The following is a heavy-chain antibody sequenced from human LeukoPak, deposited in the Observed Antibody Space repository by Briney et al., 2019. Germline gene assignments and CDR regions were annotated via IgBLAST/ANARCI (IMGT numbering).Heavy chain of an antibody. D-gene: IGHD2-21*01. CDR3: ARGGSIHRTFDP. Sequence: SQTLSLTCTVSGGSISSGGYYWSWIRQPPGKGLEWIGYIYHSGSTYYNPSLKSRVTISVDRSKNQFSLKLSSVTAADTAVYYCARGGSIHRTFDPWGQGTLVTVSS. CDR2: IYHSGST. J-gene: IGHJ5*02. CDR1: GGSISSGGYY. V-gene: IGHV4-30-2*01.